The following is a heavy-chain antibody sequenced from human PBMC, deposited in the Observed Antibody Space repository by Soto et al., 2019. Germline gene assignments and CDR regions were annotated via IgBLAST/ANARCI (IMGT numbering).Heavy chain of an antibody. D-gene: IGHD3-16*01. CDR1: GFVFGGFG. Sequence: QVELVESGGGVVRPGKSLTVSCTGSGFVFGGFGMHWVRQTPGKGLEWVGMASYDGTYKYFADSVKGRFTISRDNGMNTVYLQMDNLGLEDTALYYCARGGDVLDYWGRGTLVTVSS. CDR2: ASYDGTYK. J-gene: IGHJ4*02. CDR3: ARGGDVLDY. V-gene: IGHV3-30*03.